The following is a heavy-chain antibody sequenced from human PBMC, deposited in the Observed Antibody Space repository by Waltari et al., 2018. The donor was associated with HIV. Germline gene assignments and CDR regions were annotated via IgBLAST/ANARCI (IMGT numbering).Heavy chain of an antibody. D-gene: IGHD3-9*01. J-gene: IGHJ2*01. CDR2: VYISGSA. Sequence: QVQLQESGPGLVKPSQTLSLTCTVSGGSITSGSYSWIWIRPPAGKGLEWIGRVYISGSANYNPSLRSRVTMSLDTSKNQFSLKLSSVTAADTAVYYCARGLDILTGYYHWFSDLWGRGTLVTVSS. V-gene: IGHV4-61*02. CDR3: ARGLDILTGYYHWFSDL. CDR1: GGSITSGSYS.